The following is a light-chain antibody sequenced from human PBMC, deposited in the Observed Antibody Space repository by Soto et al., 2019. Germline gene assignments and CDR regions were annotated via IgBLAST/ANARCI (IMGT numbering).Light chain of an antibody. J-gene: IGLJ2*01. CDR3: AAWDDSLNGHVV. CDR1: SSNIGSNT. Sequence: QSVLTQPPSASGTPGQRVTISCSGSSSNIGSNTVNWYQQLPGTAPKLLISSNNQRPSGVPDRFSGSKSGTSASLAISGPQSEDEADYYCAAWDDSLNGHVVFGGWTKRTVL. CDR2: SNN. V-gene: IGLV1-44*01.